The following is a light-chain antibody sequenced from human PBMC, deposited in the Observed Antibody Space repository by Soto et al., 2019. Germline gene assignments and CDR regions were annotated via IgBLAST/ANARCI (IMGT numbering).Light chain of an antibody. CDR1: QSVSSN. Sequence: EIVMTQSPATLSVYPGERATLSCRASQSVSSNLAWYQQKPGQAPRLLIYGASTRATGIPARFSGSGSGTEFTLTISSLQSEDFAVYYCQQYNNWPPTFGGGTKVDIK. CDR2: GAS. J-gene: IGKJ4*01. CDR3: QQYNNWPPT. V-gene: IGKV3-15*01.